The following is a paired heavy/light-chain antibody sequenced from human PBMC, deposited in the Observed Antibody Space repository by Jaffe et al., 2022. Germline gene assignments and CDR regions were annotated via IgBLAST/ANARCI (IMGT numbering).Light chain of an antibody. Sequence: DVVMTQSPLSLPVSLGQPASISCRSSQSLVERDGNIYLNWFQQRPGQSPRRLIYKVSNRDSGVPDRFSGSASGTDFTLKISRVEAEDVGVYYCMQGGHWPFTFGGGTRVEIK. CDR3: MQGGHWPFT. J-gene: IGKJ4*01. CDR2: KVS. V-gene: IGKV2-30*01. CDR1: QSLVERDGNIY.
Heavy chain of an antibody. J-gene: IGHJ4*02. D-gene: IGHD5-12*01. CDR1: GDSSSSYF. V-gene: IGHV4-59*01. CDR3: ARGRWLQLPQF. CDR2: IYYNGDI. Sequence: QVQLQESGPGLVKPSETLSLICNVSGDSSSSYFWSWIRQSPGRGLEWIGYIYYNGDINYNPSLQSRVTISLDTSKNQLSLKLNSVTAADTAIYYCARGRWLQLPQFWGRGTLVTVSS.